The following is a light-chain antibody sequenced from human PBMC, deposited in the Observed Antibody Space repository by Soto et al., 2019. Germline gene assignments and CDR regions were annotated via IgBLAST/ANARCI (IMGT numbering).Light chain of an antibody. CDR3: QVWDVSSVHFV. J-gene: IGLJ7*01. CDR2: DDS. CDR1: NIGSES. V-gene: IGLV3-21*02. Sequence: SYELTQPPSVSVAPGQTARITCGGNNIGSESVHWYQQKPGQAPVLVVYDDSDRPSGIPERFSGSNSGNTAALTISRVEAGDEADYFCQVWDVSSVHFVFGTGTQLTVL.